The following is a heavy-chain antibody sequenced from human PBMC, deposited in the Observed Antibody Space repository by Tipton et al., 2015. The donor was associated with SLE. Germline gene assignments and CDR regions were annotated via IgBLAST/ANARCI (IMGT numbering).Heavy chain of an antibody. D-gene: IGHD2-21*01. CDR2: IYHSGST. CDR1: GGSISSGYY. J-gene: IGHJ5*02. CDR3: ARDQKASNL. V-gene: IGHV4-38-2*02. Sequence: TLSLTCTVSGGSISSGYYWGWIRQPPGKGLEWIGSIYHSGSTYYNPSLKSRVTISVDTSKNQFSLKLSSVTAAGTAVYYCARDQKASNLWGQGTLVTVSS.